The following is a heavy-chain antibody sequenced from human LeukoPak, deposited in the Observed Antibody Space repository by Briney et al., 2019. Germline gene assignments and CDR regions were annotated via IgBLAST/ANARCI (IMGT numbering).Heavy chain of an antibody. J-gene: IGHJ4*02. CDR2: ISYDGCNK. CDR3: AKRATLTDFDY. D-gene: IGHD2/OR15-2a*01. Sequence: PGGSLRLSCVASGFTFRCYGMHWVRQAPGTGLEWGAVISYDGCNKYYADSVKGRFTISRVNSKNTLYLQMNSLRAEDTAVYYCAKRATLTDFDYWGQGTLGTVSS. V-gene: IGHV3-30*18. CDR1: GFTFRCYG.